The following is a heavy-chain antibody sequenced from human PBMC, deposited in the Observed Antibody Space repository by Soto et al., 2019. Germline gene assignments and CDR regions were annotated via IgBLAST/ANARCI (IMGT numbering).Heavy chain of an antibody. D-gene: IGHD3-3*01. CDR2: IDPSDSYT. CDR1: GYSFTSYW. CDR3: ARHNAYYDFWSGNSYYYGMDV. Sequence: PGESLKISCKGSGYSFTSYWISWVRQMPGKGLEWMGRIDPSDSYTNYSPSFQGHVTISADKSISTAYLQWSSLKASDTAMYYCARHNAYYDFWSGNSYYYGMDVWGQGTTVTVSS. J-gene: IGHJ6*02. V-gene: IGHV5-10-1*01.